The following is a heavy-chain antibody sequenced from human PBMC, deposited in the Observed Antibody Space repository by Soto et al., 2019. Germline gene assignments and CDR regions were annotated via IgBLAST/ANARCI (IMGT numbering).Heavy chain of an antibody. CDR1: GFTFSSYS. CDR3: ARASEAAAGTIGPSAY. J-gene: IGHJ4*02. Sequence: GGSLRLSCAASGFTFSSYSMNWVRQAPGKGLEWVSSISSSSSYIYYADSVKGRFTISRDNAKNSLYLQMNSLRAKDTAVYYCARASEAAAGTIGPSAYWGQGTLVTVSS. CDR2: ISSSSSYI. V-gene: IGHV3-21*01. D-gene: IGHD6-13*01.